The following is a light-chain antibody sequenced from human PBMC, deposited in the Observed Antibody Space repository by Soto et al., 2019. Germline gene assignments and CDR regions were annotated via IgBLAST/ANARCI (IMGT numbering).Light chain of an antibody. J-gene: IGKJ1*01. CDR2: KAS. V-gene: IGKV1-5*03. CDR3: QQYSTYSGT. CDR1: QSVSSG. Sequence: DIQMTQSPSTLSASVGDSVTITCRASQSVSSGWAWYQQKAGKAPKGLIYKASTLQSGVLSRFSGSESGTEFTLTISSLQPDDFSTYSCQQYSTYSGTFGQGTKVAVK.